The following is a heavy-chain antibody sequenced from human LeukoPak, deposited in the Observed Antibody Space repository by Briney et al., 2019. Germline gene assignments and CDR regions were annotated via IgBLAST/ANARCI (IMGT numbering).Heavy chain of an antibody. CDR1: GGTFSSYA. CDR2: IIPIFGTA. J-gene: IGHJ3*02. D-gene: IGHD3-10*01. Sequence: AASVKVSCKASGGTFSSYAISWVRQAPGQGLEWMGGIIPIFGTANYAQKFQGRVTITTDESTSTAYMELSSLRSEDTAVYYCASPTYYYLLGDAFDIWGQGTMVTVSS. V-gene: IGHV1-69*05. CDR3: ASPTYYYLLGDAFDI.